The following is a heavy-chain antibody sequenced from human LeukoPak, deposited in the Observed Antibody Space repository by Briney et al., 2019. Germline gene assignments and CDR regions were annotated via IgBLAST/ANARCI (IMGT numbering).Heavy chain of an antibody. Sequence: GGSLRLSCAASGFTFSRYWMSWVRQAPGKGLEWVANIKQDGSEKYYVDSAKGRFTISRDNAKNSLDLQMNSLRADDTAIYYCARDVAPLKVAVATYFDSWGQGTLVTVSS. D-gene: IGHD6-19*01. CDR1: GFTFSRYW. CDR3: ARDVAPLKVAVATYFDS. CDR2: IKQDGSEK. J-gene: IGHJ4*02. V-gene: IGHV3-7*01.